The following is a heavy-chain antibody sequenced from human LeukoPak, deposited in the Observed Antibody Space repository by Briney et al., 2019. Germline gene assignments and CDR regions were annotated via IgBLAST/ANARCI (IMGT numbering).Heavy chain of an antibody. CDR2: INPNSGGT. J-gene: IGHJ3*01. D-gene: IGHD3-16*01. V-gene: IGHV1-2*02. Sequence: ASVKVSCKASGYTFTGYYLHWVRQAPGLGLEWMGWINPNSGGTNYAQKFQGRVIMTRDTSISTIYMELSRLRSDDTAVYYCARVVSDDAFDLWGQGTMVTLSS. CDR3: ARVVSDDAFDL. CDR1: GYTFTGYY.